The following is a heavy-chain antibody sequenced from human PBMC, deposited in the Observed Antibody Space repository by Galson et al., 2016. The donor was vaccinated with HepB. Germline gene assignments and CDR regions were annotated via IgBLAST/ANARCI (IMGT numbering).Heavy chain of an antibody. D-gene: IGHD6-19*01. CDR1: GFAFGSHW. V-gene: IGHV3-21*05. CDR2: ISRSAHEI. J-gene: IGHJ4*02. Sequence: SLRLSCAASGFAFGSHWMHWVRQAPGKGLEWIAYISRSAHEIYYADSLKGRFAISRDDAKNSLSLQLSSLRVDDTAVYYCARGKYGSGWMVDYWGQGTQVTVSS. CDR3: ARGKYGSGWMVDY.